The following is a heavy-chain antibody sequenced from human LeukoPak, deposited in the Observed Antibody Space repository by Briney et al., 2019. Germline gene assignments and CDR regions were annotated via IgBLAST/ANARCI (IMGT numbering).Heavy chain of an antibody. Sequence: GGSLRLSCAASGFTFSSYAMNWVRQAPGKGLAWVSLLSGGSGSTYYADSVKGRFTISRDNANNTLYLQMKSLRAEDTAVYYCAKAPGRDHAFDIWGQGTMVTVSS. J-gene: IGHJ3*02. CDR3: AKAPGRDHAFDI. CDR1: GFTFSSYA. V-gene: IGHV3-23*01. D-gene: IGHD1-26*01. CDR2: LSGGSGST.